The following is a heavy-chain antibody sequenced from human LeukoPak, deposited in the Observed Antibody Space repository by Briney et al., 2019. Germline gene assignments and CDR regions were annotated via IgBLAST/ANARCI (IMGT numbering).Heavy chain of an antibody. Sequence: SQTLSLTCTVSGASFSSGDQYWNWIRQGPGKGLEWIGSIHPSGMLYNNPSLESRVTISIDTSKNQFSLNLNSVTAADTAVYFCSRGLDSRKLGYWGQGTLVTVSS. D-gene: IGHD3-22*01. V-gene: IGHV4-31*03. CDR2: IHPSGML. J-gene: IGHJ4*02. CDR3: SRGLDSRKLGY. CDR1: GASFSSGDQY.